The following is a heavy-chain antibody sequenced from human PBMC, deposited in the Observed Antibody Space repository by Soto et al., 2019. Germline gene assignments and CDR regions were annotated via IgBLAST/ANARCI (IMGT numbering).Heavy chain of an antibody. CDR1: GFIVSSNY. CDR2: IYSDNSGTKT. Sequence: RLCCSGSGFIVSSNYLRWVRQAPGKGLEWGSVIYSDNSGTKTVYADTVKGQFTISRDDSKIILSLQLSNLRAEDMAVYYCALQSGEGLVYWGQGTLVTVSS. J-gene: IGHJ4*02. CDR3: ALQSGEGLVY. D-gene: IGHD3-10*01. V-gene: IGHV3-53*01.